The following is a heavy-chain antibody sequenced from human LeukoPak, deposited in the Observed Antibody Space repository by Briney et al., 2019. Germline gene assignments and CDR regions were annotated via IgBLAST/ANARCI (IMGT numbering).Heavy chain of an antibody. CDR3: ARGVAMIVGNDAFDI. J-gene: IGHJ3*02. CDR2: INHSGST. V-gene: IGHV4-34*01. Sequence: SETLSLTCAVYGGSFSGYYWSWIRQPPGKGLEWIGEINHSGSTNYNPPLKSRVTISVDTSKNQFSLKLSSVTAADTAVYYCARGVAMIVGNDAFDIWGQGTTVTVSS. D-gene: IGHD3-22*01. CDR1: GGSFSGYY.